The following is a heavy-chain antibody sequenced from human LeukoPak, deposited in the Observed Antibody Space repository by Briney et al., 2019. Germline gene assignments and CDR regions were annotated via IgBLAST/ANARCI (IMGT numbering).Heavy chain of an antibody. V-gene: IGHV1-46*01. CDR1: GYTFTSYY. CDR2: INPSGGST. J-gene: IGHJ5*02. D-gene: IGHD3-22*01. CDR3: AREGNYYDSSGYYDGSWFDP. Sequence: ASVKVSCKASGYTFTSYYMHWVRQVPGQGPEWMGIINPSGGSTSYAQKFQGRVTMTRETSTSTVYMELSSLRSEDTAVYYCAREGNYYDSSGYYDGSWFDPWGQGTLVTVSS.